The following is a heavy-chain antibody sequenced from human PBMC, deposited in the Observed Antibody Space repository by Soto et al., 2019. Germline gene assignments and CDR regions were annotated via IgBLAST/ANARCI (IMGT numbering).Heavy chain of an antibody. V-gene: IGHV3-30-3*01. D-gene: IGHD6-13*01. CDR2: ISYDGSNK. CDR3: AGGDSSSWTSLDY. Sequence: QVQLVESGGGVVQPGRSLRLSCAASGFTFSSYAMHWVRQAPGKGLEWVAVISYDGSNKYYADSVKGRFTISRDNSKNTLYLQMNSLSAEDTAVYYCAGGDSSSWTSLDYWGQGTLVTVSS. J-gene: IGHJ4*02. CDR1: GFTFSSYA.